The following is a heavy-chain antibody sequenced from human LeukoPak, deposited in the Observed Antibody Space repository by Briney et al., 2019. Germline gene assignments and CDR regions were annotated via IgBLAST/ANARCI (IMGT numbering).Heavy chain of an antibody. CDR2: ISWNSGSI. CDR3: AKETQTAMALHDAFDI. J-gene: IGHJ3*02. V-gene: IGHV3-9*01. D-gene: IGHD5-18*01. CDR1: GFTFDDYA. Sequence: LPGGSLRLSCAASGFTFDDYAMHWVRQAPGKGLEWVSGISWNSGSIGYADSVKGRFTISRDNAKNSLYLQMNSLRAEDTALYYCAKETQTAMALHDAFDIWGQGTMVTVSS.